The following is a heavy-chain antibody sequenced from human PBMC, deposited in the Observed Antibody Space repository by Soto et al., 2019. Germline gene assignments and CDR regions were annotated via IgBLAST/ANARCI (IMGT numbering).Heavy chain of an antibody. J-gene: IGHJ4*02. CDR1: GFPVSSHY. Sequence: LRLSCAASGFPVSSHYMSWVRQAPGKGLEWVSVIYAGGNTYYAESVKGRFTISRDNSKNTLSLQMNSLRAEDSAVYYCARTFAGDCHLGLCGQGTRVTVSS. CDR3: ARTFAGDCHLGL. V-gene: IGHV3-53*01. D-gene: IGHD2-21*02. CDR2: IYAGGNT.